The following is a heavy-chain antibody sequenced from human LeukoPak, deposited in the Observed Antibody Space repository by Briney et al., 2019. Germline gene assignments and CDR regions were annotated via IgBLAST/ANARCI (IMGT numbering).Heavy chain of an antibody. CDR3: ARGAPPIHAHYGGAFDI. Sequence: GGSLRLSCAASGFTFSSYWMSWVRQAPGKGLEWVANIKQDGSEKYYVDSVKGRFTISRDNAKNSLYLQMNSLRAEDTAVYYCARGAPPIHAHYGGAFDIWGQGTMVTVSS. J-gene: IGHJ3*02. D-gene: IGHD3-10*01. CDR1: GFTFSSYW. CDR2: IKQDGSEK. V-gene: IGHV3-7*01.